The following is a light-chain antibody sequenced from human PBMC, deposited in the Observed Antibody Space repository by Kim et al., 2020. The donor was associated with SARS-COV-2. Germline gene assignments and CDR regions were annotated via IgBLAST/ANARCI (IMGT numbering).Light chain of an antibody. V-gene: IGKV1-5*03. CDR3: QQYNSYPYT. J-gene: IGKJ2*01. CDR2: KAS. CDR1: QSISSW. Sequence: SAPVGDRVSTTCRASQSISSWLAWYQPKPGKAPKLLIYKASSLESGVPSRFSGSGSGTEFTLTISSLQPDDFATYYCQQYNSYPYTFGQGTKLEI.